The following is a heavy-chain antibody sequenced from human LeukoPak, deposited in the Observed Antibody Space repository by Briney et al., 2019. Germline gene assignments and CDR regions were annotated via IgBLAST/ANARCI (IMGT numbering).Heavy chain of an antibody. V-gene: IGHV3-15*01. J-gene: IGHJ4*02. CDR3: TTLWRVVVVTATTDDY. D-gene: IGHD2-21*02. Sequence: PGGSLRLSCAASGFTFSNAWMSWVRQAPGKGLEWVGRIKSKTDGGTTDYAAPVEGRFTISRDDSKNTLYLQMNSLKTEDTAVYYCTTLWRVVVVTATTDDYWGQGTLVTVSS. CDR1: GFTFSNAW. CDR2: IKSKTDGGTT.